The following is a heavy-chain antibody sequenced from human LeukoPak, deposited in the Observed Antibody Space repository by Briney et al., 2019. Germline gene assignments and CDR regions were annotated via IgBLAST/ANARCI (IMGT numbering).Heavy chain of an antibody. CDR3: ARHMPRGGDSYYYYGMDV. J-gene: IGHJ6*02. V-gene: IGHV4-59*08. Sequence: PSETLSLTCTVSGGSISSYYWSWIRQPPGKGLEWIGYIYYSGSTNYNPSLKSRVTISVDTSKNQFSLKLSSVTAADTAVYCCARHMPRGGDSYYYYGMDVWGQGTTVTVSS. CDR2: IYYSGST. CDR1: GGSISSYY. D-gene: IGHD2-21*02.